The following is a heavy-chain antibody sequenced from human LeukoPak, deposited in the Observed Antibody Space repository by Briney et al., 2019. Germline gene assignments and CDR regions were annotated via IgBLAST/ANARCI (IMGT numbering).Heavy chain of an antibody. CDR2: INPDGSWT. V-gene: IGHV3-74*01. Sequence: QPGGSLRLSCAASGFTFNSYWMVWFRQAPGKGLVWVSCINPDGSWTLHADSVKGRFAISRDYARNTLYLQMNSLGVEDTAMYYCARYEQRPGVTASDSWSQGTLVTVSS. J-gene: IGHJ5*01. CDR3: ARYEQRPGVTASDS. CDR1: GFTFNSYW. D-gene: IGHD2-21*02.